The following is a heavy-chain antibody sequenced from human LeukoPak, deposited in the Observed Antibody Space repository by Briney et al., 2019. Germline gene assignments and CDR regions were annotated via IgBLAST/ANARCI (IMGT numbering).Heavy chain of an antibody. CDR1: GGSINSYY. Sequence: SETLSLTCTVSGGSINSYYWGWIRQPPGKGLEWIGYIYYSGSTNYNPPLKSRVTISVDTSKNQFSLKVTSVTAADTAVYYCARKGSGSYFDYWGQGTLATVSS. CDR3: ARKGSGSYFDY. J-gene: IGHJ4*02. D-gene: IGHD1-26*01. V-gene: IGHV4-59*01. CDR2: IYYSGST.